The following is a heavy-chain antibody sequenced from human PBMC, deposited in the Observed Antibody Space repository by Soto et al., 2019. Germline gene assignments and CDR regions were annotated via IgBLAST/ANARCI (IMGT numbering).Heavy chain of an antibody. D-gene: IGHD6-13*01. CDR3: RSSSRYSTDV. CDR1: GGSITSSFY. Sequence: QLQLQESGPGLVKPSETLSLSCTVSGGSITSSFYWGWIRQPPGKGLEWIGSIYGTGNTYYNPSLRGRVTVSADTSKNQFSLNLISVPAADTAVSYCRSSSRYSTDVWGQGATVTVSS. V-gene: IGHV4-39*01. CDR2: IYGTGNT. J-gene: IGHJ6*02.